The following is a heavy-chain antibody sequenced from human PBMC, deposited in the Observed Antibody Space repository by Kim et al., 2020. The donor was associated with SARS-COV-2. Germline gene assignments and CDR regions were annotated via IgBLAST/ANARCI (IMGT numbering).Heavy chain of an antibody. V-gene: IGHV3-30*07. CDR3: ARDLPKSGHLEGTQQALPDY. Sequence: RFTISRDNSKNTLYMQMNSLRAEDTAVYYCARDLPKSGHLEGTQQALPDYWGQGTLVTVSS. D-gene: IGHD3-3*01. J-gene: IGHJ4*02.